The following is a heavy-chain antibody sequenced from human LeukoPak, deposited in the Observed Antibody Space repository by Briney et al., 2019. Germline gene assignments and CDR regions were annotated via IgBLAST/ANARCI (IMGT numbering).Heavy chain of an antibody. V-gene: IGHV4-39*07. CDR1: GGSFSSSSYY. D-gene: IGHD4-17*01. CDR2: IYYGGDT. CDR3: AREVNYGDYGDNAFDI. Sequence: PSETLSLTCTVSGGSFSSSSYYWGWFRQPPGKGLEWIGSIYYGGDTYYTPSLKSRVTISLDTSNNQFSLRLSSVTAADTAVYYCAREVNYGDYGDNAFDIWGQGTMVTVSS. J-gene: IGHJ3*02.